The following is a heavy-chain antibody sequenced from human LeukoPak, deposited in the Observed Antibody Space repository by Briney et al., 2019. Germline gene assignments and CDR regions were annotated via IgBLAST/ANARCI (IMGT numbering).Heavy chain of an antibody. CDR1: GGSISSSSYY. V-gene: IGHV4-39*07. CDR2: IYYSGST. Sequence: PSETLSLTCTVSGGSISSSSYYWGWIRQPPGKGLEWIGSIYYSGSTYYNPSLKSRVTISVDTSKNQFSLKLSSVTAADTAVYYCASYSSGWKQLDYWGQGTLVTVSS. CDR3: ASYSSGWKQLDY. J-gene: IGHJ4*02. D-gene: IGHD6-19*01.